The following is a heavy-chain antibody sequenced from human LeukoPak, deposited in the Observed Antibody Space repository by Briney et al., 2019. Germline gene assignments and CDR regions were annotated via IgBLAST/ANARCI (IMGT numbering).Heavy chain of an antibody. CDR1: GFTFSSYS. Sequence: AGGSLRLSCAASGFTFSSYSMNWVRQAPGKGLEWVSSISSSSSYIYYADSVKGRFTISRDNARNSLYLQMNSLRAEDTAVYYCACHVVVPAERPWDDAFDIWGQGTMVTVSS. D-gene: IGHD2-2*01. J-gene: IGHJ3*02. CDR3: ACHVVVPAERPWDDAFDI. V-gene: IGHV3-21*01. CDR2: ISSSSSYI.